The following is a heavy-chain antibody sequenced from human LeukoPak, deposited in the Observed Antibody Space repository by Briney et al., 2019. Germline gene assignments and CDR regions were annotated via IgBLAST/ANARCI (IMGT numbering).Heavy chain of an antibody. J-gene: IGHJ4*02. D-gene: IGHD2-21*02. CDR3: ARDYCGGDCFPDY. Sequence: ASVKVSCKASGYTFTSYYMHWVRQAPGQGLEWMGRINPNSGDTNYAQKFLGRVTMTRDTSISTAYMELSRLRSDDTAVYYCARDYCGGDCFPDYWGQGTLVTVSS. CDR1: GYTFTSYY. V-gene: IGHV1-2*06. CDR2: INPNSGDT.